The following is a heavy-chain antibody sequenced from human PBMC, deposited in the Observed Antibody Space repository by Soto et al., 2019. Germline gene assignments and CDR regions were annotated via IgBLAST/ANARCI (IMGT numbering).Heavy chain of an antibody. CDR2: IYYSGST. V-gene: IGHV4-39*01. CDR1: GGSISSSSYY. Sequence: SETLSLTCTVSGGSISSSSYYWGWIRQPPGKGLEWIGSIYYSGSTYYNPSLKSRVTISVDTSKNQFSLKLSSVTAADTAVYYCARHVGEEQQLVRDWFDPWGQGTLVTVSS. J-gene: IGHJ5*02. CDR3: ARHVGEEQQLVRDWFDP. D-gene: IGHD6-13*01.